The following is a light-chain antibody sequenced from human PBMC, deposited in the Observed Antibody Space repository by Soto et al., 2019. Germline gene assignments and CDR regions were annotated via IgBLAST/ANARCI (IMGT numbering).Light chain of an antibody. CDR3: SSYTSSSTLEV. CDR1: SSDVGGYNY. CDR2: QVS. J-gene: IGLJ3*02. V-gene: IGLV2-14*01. Sequence: QSALTQPASMSGSPGQSITISCTGTSSDVGGYNYVSWYQQHPGKAPKLMIYQVSNRPSGVSNRFSGSKSGNTASLTISGLQAEDEADYYCSSYTSSSTLEVFGGGTKVTVL.